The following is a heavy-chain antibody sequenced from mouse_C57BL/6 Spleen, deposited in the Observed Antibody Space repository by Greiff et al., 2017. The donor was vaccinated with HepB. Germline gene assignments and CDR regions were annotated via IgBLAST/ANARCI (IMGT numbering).Heavy chain of an antibody. J-gene: IGHJ2*01. CDR3: TRELYDGYYDFDY. CDR1: GYTFTSYW. Sequence: VQLKESGTVLARPGASVKMSCKTSGYTFTSYWMHWVKQRPGQGLEWIGAIYPGHSDTSYNQKFKGKAKLTAVTSASTAYMELSSLTNEDSAVYYCTRELYDGYYDFDYWGQGTTLTVSS. D-gene: IGHD2-3*01. CDR2: IYPGHSDT. V-gene: IGHV1-5*01.